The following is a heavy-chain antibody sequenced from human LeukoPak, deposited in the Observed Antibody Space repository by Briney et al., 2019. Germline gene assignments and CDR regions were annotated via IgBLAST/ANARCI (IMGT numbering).Heavy chain of an antibody. Sequence: SQTLSLTCTVSGGSISSGDYYWGWIRQPPGKGLEWIGYINYSGNTFHYNPSLKNRVTISVDTSKYRFSLRLSSVTAADTAVYYCASTNCSSASCYGANWFDPWGQGTLVTVSS. CDR3: ASTNCSSASCYGANWFDP. D-gene: IGHD2-2*01. CDR1: GGSISSGDYY. J-gene: IGHJ5*02. V-gene: IGHV4-30-4*08. CDR2: INYSGNT.